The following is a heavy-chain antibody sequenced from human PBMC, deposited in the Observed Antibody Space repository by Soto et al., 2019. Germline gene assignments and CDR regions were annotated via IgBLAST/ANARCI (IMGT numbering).Heavy chain of an antibody. J-gene: IGHJ5*02. Sequence: QVTLKESGPVLVKPTETLTLRCTVSGLSITDAEMGVSWIRQPPGQPLEWIAHIDSSGEKSYRTFLKSRLASSKDTSKSQIVLTITNMDPAVTATYYCARRHLAVAVSSWFDPWGQGIPVTVSS. V-gene: IGHV2-26*01. CDR2: IDSSGEK. CDR1: GLSITDAEMG. CDR3: ARRHLAVAVSSWFDP. D-gene: IGHD6-19*01.